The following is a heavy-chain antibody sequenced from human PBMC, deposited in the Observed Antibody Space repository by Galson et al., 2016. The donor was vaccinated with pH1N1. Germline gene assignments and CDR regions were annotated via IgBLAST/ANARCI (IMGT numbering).Heavy chain of an antibody. CDR3: ARPGRTETTKEGFAWGYGMDV. V-gene: IGHV1-69*15. Sequence: SCKASGGSFAKYAVSWVRQAPGQGLEWMGRIIPIYGTANYAQKFQGRVTITADEYTTTVYMELNSLISEDTAIYYCARPGRTETTKEGFAWGYGMDVWGQGTLVTVSS. CDR1: GGSFAKYA. J-gene: IGHJ6*02. CDR2: IIPIYGTA. D-gene: IGHD1-1*01.